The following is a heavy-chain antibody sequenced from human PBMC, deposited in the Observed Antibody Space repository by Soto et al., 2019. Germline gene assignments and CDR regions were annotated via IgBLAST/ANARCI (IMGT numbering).Heavy chain of an antibody. D-gene: IGHD6-19*01. J-gene: IGHJ2*01. CDR2: IKSDGSST. Sequence: EVQLVESGGGLVQPGGSLRLSCAASGFTFSSYWMHWVRQAPGKGLVWVSRIKSDGSSTSYADSVKGRFTISRDNAKNTLYLQMNSLRAEDTAVYYCARRLAVAGTAYWYFDLWGRGTLVTVSS. CDR3: ARRLAVAGTAYWYFDL. V-gene: IGHV3-74*01. CDR1: GFTFSSYW.